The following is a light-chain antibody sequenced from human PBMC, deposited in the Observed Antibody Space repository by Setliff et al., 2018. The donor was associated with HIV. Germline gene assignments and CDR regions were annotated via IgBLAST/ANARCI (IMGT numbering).Light chain of an antibody. J-gene: IGLJ1*01. Sequence: QSALTQPASVSGSPGQSITISCTGTSSDIGAYNYVSWYQQHSGKAPKLMIYDVSSRPSGVSNRFSGSKSGNTASLTISGLQAEDEADYYCSSYTSSGTLVFGTGTKVTVL. CDR1: SSDIGAYNY. CDR3: SSYTSSGTLV. CDR2: DVS. V-gene: IGLV2-14*01.